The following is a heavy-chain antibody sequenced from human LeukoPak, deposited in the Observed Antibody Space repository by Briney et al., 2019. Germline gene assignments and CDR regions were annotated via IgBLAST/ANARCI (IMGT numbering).Heavy chain of an antibody. CDR3: PRDRSADSSGYYLPYYGMDV. D-gene: IGHD3-22*01. CDR1: GFTFSSYG. Sequence: GGSLRLSCAASGFTFSSYGMHWVRQAPGKGLEWVAVIWYDGSNKYYADSVKGRFTISRDNSKNTLYLQMNSLRAEDTAVYYCPRDRSADSSGYYLPYYGMDVWGQGTTVTVS. J-gene: IGHJ6*02. V-gene: IGHV3-33*01. CDR2: IWYDGSNK.